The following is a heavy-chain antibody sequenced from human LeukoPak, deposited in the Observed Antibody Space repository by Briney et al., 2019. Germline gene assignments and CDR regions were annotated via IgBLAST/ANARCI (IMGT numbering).Heavy chain of an antibody. Sequence: SETLSLTCTVSRGSISPDHCAWIRQPPGKGLEWIGYIFYTRRARYNPSLESRVTLTVDMSKNQVSLKLSSVTAADTAIYYCARLVDGIYTRLDSWGQGTLVTVSS. CDR2: IFYTRRA. D-gene: IGHD1-26*01. CDR3: ARLVDGIYTRLDS. V-gene: IGHV4-59*08. J-gene: IGHJ4*02. CDR1: RGSISPDH.